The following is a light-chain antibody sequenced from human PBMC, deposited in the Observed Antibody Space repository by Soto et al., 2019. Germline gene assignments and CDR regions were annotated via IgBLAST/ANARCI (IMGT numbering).Light chain of an antibody. CDR3: QQRYNWPLT. J-gene: IGKJ4*01. V-gene: IGKV3-11*01. Sequence: IVLTHAPATLSCSPGEVAALSFRASQTVSNFLAWYQQKPGQAPRLLIYDASKRATGIPARFSGSGSGTDFTLTISSLEPEDFAVYYCQQRYNWPLTFGGGTKVDIK. CDR1: QTVSNF. CDR2: DAS.